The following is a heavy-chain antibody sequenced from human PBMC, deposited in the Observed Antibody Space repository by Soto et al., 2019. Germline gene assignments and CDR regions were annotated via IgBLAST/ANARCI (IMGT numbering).Heavy chain of an antibody. Sequence: PGGSLRLSCAASGFTFSSYAMSWVRQAPGKGLEWVSAISDSGGSTYYADSVKGRFTISRDNAKNSLYLQMNSLRAEDTAVYYCARLMDIVVVVAAIDYWGQGTLVTVS. D-gene: IGHD2-15*01. V-gene: IGHV3-23*01. CDR3: ARLMDIVVVVAAIDY. J-gene: IGHJ4*02. CDR1: GFTFSSYA. CDR2: ISDSGGST.